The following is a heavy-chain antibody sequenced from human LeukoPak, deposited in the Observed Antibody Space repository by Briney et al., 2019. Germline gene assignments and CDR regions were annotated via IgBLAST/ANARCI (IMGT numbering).Heavy chain of an antibody. CDR2: INPSGGST. D-gene: IGHD5-24*01. CDR1: GYTLTELS. CDR3: ARSDAYSDS. V-gene: IGHV1-46*01. Sequence: ASVKVSCKVSGYTLTELSMHWVRQAPGKGLEWMGIINPSGGSTSYAQKFQGRVTMTRDTSTSTVYMELSSLRSEDTAVYYCARSDAYSDSWGQGTLVTVSS. J-gene: IGHJ4*02.